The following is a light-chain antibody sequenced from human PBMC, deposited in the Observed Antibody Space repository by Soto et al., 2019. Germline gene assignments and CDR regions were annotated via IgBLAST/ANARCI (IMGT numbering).Light chain of an antibody. V-gene: IGKV1-33*01. CDR3: QHYNNLPLT. J-gene: IGKJ4*01. Sequence: DIQMTQSPSSLSASVGDRVTIACQASQTIYNYLNWYQLKPGKAPQVLILDASDLDTGVASRFSGSGYGTGFSLSINNLQPEDVGTYYCQHYNNLPLTFGGGTTVEI. CDR2: DAS. CDR1: QTIYNY.